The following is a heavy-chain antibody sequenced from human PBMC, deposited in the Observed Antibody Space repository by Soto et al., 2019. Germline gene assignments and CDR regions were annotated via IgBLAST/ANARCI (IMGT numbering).Heavy chain of an antibody. J-gene: IGHJ3*02. CDR1: GGTFSSYA. Sequence: QVQLVQSGAEVKKPGSSVKVSCKASGGTFSSYAISWVRQAPGQGLEWMGGIIPIFGTANYAQKFQGRVTITADESTSTAYMELSSLRCEDTAVYYCARSRVTYYYDRSAFDIWGQGTMVTVSS. V-gene: IGHV1-69*01. CDR3: ARSRVTYYYDRSAFDI. CDR2: IIPIFGTA. D-gene: IGHD3-22*01.